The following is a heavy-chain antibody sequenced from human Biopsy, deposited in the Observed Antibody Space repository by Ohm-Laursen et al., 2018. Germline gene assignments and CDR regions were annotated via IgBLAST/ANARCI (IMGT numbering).Heavy chain of an antibody. D-gene: IGHD3-16*01. J-gene: IGHJ4*02. CDR2: INRDSDTA. CDR1: GFIFDDYD. CDR3: VKDRGGARAPFHY. V-gene: IGHV3-9*01. Sequence: SSLRLSCAAAGFIFDDYDMHWVRQAPGKGLEWVSRINRDSDTADYVDSVRGRFTISRDNARKTLFLQMNSLRPEDTALYYCVKDRGGARAPFHYWGQGIRVAVSS.